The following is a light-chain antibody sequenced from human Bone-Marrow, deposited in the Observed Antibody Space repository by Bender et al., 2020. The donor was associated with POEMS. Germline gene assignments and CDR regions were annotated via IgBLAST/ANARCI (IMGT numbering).Light chain of an antibody. CDR1: SSNVGSNT. V-gene: IGLV1-44*01. J-gene: IGLJ2*01. CDR2: NNS. CDR3: VAWEDSLIGPL. Sequence: QFVLTQSPSASGTLGQRVAISCSGGSSNVGSNTVNWYQQVPGAAPKLLIFNNSQRPSGVSDRFSGSKSGTSATLAISGLQPEDEGDYYCVAWEDSLIGPLFGGGTKLTVL.